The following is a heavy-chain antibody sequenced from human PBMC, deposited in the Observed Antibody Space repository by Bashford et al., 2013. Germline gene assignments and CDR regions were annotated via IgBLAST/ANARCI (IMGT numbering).Heavy chain of an antibody. D-gene: IGHD6-19*01. Sequence: ASVKVSCKASGYTFTSYDINWVRQATGQGLEWMGWMNPNSGNTGYAQKFQGRVTMTRDTSISTAYMELSSLRSEDTAVYYCARGLSPEGPAWLNYWGQGTLVTVSS. CDR1: GYTFTSYD. CDR3: ARGLSPEGPAWLNY. CDR2: MNPNSGNT. V-gene: IGHV1-8*01. J-gene: IGHJ4*02.